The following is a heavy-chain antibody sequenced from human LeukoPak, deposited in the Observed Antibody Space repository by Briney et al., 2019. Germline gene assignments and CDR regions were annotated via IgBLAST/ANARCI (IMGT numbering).Heavy chain of an antibody. CDR1: GFTFDDYA. V-gene: IGHV3-9*03. Sequence: GGSLRLSCAASGFTFDDYAMHWVRLVPGKGLEWVSGISWNSGYIGYADSVRGRFTLSRDNAKNSLYLQMNSLRPEDLALYYCARGTATGGRLDYWGQGTLVTVSS. CDR3: ARGTATGGRLDY. D-gene: IGHD5-24*01. J-gene: IGHJ4*02. CDR2: ISWNSGYI.